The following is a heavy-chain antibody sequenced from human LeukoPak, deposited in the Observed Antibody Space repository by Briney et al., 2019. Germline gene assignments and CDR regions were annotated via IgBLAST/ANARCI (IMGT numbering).Heavy chain of an antibody. CDR1: GFTFSDYY. CDR3: ARDLYYYGSGSYPHYFDY. D-gene: IGHD3-10*01. Sequence: GGSLRLSCAASGFTFSDYYMSWIRQAPGKGLEWVSYISSSGYTIYYADSVKGRFTISRDNAKNSLYLQMNSLRAEDTAVYYCARDLYYYGSGSYPHYFDYWGQGTLVTVSS. J-gene: IGHJ4*02. CDR2: ISSSGYTI. V-gene: IGHV3-11*04.